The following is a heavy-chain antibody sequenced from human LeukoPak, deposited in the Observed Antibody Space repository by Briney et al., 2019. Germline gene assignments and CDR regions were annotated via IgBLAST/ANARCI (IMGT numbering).Heavy chain of an antibody. CDR3: VRDDRGIAVGSRDH. CDR1: GFSFSNHW. D-gene: IGHD6-19*01. Sequence: GGYLRLSCAASGFSFSNHWMIWVRQAPGKGLEWVATINPDGTEKRYVDSVKGRFTISRDSGKNSLYLQMSSLRAEDTAVYYCVRDDRGIAVGSRDHGAQGTLVTVSS. V-gene: IGHV3-7*03. CDR2: INPDGTEK. J-gene: IGHJ4*02.